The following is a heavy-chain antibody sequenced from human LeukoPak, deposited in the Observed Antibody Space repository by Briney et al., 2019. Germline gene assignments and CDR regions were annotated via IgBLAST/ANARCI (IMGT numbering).Heavy chain of an antibody. CDR1: GFSFSSYA. D-gene: IGHD1-1*01. CDR3: ARDRDGKDY. Sequence: GGSLRLSCAASGFSFSSYAMSWVRQAPGKGLEWLSGISGNGASTYYADSVKGRFSISRDNSKNTLFLQMNSLRAEDTAVYYCARDRDGKDYWGQGTLVTVSS. V-gene: IGHV3-23*01. J-gene: IGHJ4*02. CDR2: ISGNGAST.